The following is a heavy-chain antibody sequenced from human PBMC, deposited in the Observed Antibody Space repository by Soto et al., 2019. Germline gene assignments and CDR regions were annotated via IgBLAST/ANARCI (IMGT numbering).Heavy chain of an antibody. V-gene: IGHV1-18*01. CDR3: ASGWFGELGYYFDY. Sequence: QVQLVQSGAEVKKPGASVKVSCKASGYTFTSYGISWVRQAPGQGLEWMGWISVYNGNTNYAQKLQGRVTMTTDTSASTAYMDLRSLRSEDTAVYYCASGWFGELGYYFDYWGQGTLVTGSS. CDR2: ISVYNGNT. J-gene: IGHJ4*02. CDR1: GYTFTSYG. D-gene: IGHD3-10*01.